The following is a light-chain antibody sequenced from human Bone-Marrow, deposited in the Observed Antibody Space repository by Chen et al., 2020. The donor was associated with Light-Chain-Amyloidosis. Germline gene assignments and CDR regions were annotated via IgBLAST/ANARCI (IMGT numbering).Light chain of an antibody. CDR3: QQYYTTPFT. CDR2: WAS. Sequence: DIVMTQSPDSLAVSLGERATINCKSSQSVFYSSNNKNYLAWYQQRPGQPPNLLIYWASTRESGVPDRVSGSGSGTDFTLTISSLQAEDVAVYYCQQYYTTPFTFGPGTKVDI. CDR1: QSVFYSSNNKNY. V-gene: IGKV4-1*01. J-gene: IGKJ3*01.